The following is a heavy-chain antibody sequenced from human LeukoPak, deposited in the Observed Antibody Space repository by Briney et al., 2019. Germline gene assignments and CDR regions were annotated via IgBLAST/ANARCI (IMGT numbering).Heavy chain of an antibody. CDR2: IWYDGSNK. CDR3: ARGGYSYGHDAFDI. D-gene: IGHD5-18*01. Sequence: PGRSLRLSCAASGFTFSSYGMHWVRQAPGKGLEWVAVIWYDGSNKYYADSVKGRFTISRGNSKNTLYLQMNSLRAEDTAVYYCARGGYSYGHDAFDIWGQGTMVTVSS. V-gene: IGHV3-33*01. CDR1: GFTFSSYG. J-gene: IGHJ3*02.